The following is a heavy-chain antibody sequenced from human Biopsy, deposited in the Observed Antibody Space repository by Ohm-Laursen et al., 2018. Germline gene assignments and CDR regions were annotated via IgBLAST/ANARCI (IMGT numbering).Heavy chain of an antibody. Sequence: SVKVSCKASGAIFSNYAITWVRQAPGQGLEWMGGIIPLFGAPNYAQKFQGRLTITADESKSTTYMELSSLRSEDAAVYYCARLAQIYGDSPFDPWGQGTLVTVSS. CDR3: ARLAQIYGDSPFDP. CDR2: IIPLFGAP. CDR1: GAIFSNYA. J-gene: IGHJ5*02. D-gene: IGHD4-17*01. V-gene: IGHV1-69*13.